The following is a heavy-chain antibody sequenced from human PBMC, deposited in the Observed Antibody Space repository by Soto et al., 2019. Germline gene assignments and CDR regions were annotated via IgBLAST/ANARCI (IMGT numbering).Heavy chain of an antibody. CDR2: INHSGST. D-gene: IGHD3-3*01. CDR1: GGSFSGYY. Sequence: PSETLSLTCAVYGGSFSGYYWSWIRQPPGKGLEWIGEINHSGSTNYNPSLKSRVTISVDTSKNQFSLKLSSVTAADTAVYYCARGSSRFLEWLLNWFGPWGQGTLVTVSS. J-gene: IGHJ5*02. V-gene: IGHV4-34*01. CDR3: ARGSSRFLEWLLNWFGP.